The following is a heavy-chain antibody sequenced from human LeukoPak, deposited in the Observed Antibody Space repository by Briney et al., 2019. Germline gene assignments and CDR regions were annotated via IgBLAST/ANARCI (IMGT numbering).Heavy chain of an antibody. CDR1: GGSISSYY. Sequence: SETLSLTCTVSGGSISSYYWSWIRQPPGKGLEWSGYIYYSGSTNYNPSLKSRVTMSIDTSKNQFSLRLSSVTAADTAVYYCARDYGDYYYYYMDVWGKGTTVTISS. CDR3: ARDYGDYYYYYMDV. D-gene: IGHD4-17*01. J-gene: IGHJ6*03. CDR2: IYYSGST. V-gene: IGHV4-59*12.